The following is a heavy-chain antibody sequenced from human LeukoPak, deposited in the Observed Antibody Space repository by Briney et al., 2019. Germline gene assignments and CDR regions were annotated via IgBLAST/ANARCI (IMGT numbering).Heavy chain of an antibody. Sequence: SETLSLTCTVSGYSISSGYYWGWIRQPPGKGLEWIGSIYHSGSTYYNPSLKSRVTISVDTSKNQFSLKLNSVTAADTAVYYCASREMATTGFDYWGQGTLVTVSS. J-gene: IGHJ4*02. D-gene: IGHD5-24*01. CDR1: GYSISSGYY. CDR3: ASREMATTGFDY. CDR2: IYHSGST. V-gene: IGHV4-38-2*02.